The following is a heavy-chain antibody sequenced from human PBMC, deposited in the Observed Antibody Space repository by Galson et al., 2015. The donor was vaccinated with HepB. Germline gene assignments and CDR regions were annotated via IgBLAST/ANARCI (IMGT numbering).Heavy chain of an antibody. Sequence: SWFRQAPGKGLEWVGRIKSKTDGETTEYAAPVRGRFTISRDDSRNILYLQMSSLRDEDTAVYYCTPFVALSDRWGQGTLVTVSS. D-gene: IGHD5-12*01. V-gene: IGHV3-15*01. J-gene: IGHJ4*02. CDR3: TPFVALSDR. CDR2: IKSKTDGETT.